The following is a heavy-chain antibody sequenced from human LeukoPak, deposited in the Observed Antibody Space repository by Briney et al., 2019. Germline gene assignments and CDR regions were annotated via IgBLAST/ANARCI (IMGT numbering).Heavy chain of an antibody. V-gene: IGHV3-30*18. D-gene: IGHD2-15*01. CDR1: GFTFSNYG. CDR3: AKDVDIVLLVAATFDY. Sequence: GSLRLSCAASGFTFSNYGMHWVRQAPGKGLEWVAVISYDGSSKYYGDSVKGRFTISRDNSKNTLYLQMNSLRPQDTAVYYCAKDVDIVLLVAATFDYWGQGILVTVSS. CDR2: ISYDGSSK. J-gene: IGHJ4*02.